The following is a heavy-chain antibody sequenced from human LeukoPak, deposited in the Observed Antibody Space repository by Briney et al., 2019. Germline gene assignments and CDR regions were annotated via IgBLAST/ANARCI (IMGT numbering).Heavy chain of an antibody. CDR3: ARVDTAMVGAFDI. Sequence: GGSLRLSCAASGFTFSSYSMNWVRQAQGKGLEWVSSISSSSSYIYYADSVKGRLTISRDNAKNSLYLQMNSLRAEDTAVYYCARVDTAMVGAFDIWGQGTMVTVSS. CDR2: ISSSSSYI. J-gene: IGHJ3*02. V-gene: IGHV3-21*01. D-gene: IGHD5-18*01. CDR1: GFTFSSYS.